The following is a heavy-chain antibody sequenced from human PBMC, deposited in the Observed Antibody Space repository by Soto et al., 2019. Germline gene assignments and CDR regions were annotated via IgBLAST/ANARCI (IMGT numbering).Heavy chain of an antibody. V-gene: IGHV1-18*01. CDR1: GYTFLKYG. J-gene: IGHJ4*02. CDR2: IQTDNDHA. D-gene: IGHD3-9*01. Sequence: QVQLVQSGPEVKKPGASVKVACKASGYTFLKYGINRVRQAPGQGLEWMGGIQTDNDHASFAQKFEGRVTMTTDTSTRTVYMELRDLSSDDTAVYYCAKDLGSGYRFDYWGQGTPVTVSS. CDR3: AKDLGSGYRFDY.